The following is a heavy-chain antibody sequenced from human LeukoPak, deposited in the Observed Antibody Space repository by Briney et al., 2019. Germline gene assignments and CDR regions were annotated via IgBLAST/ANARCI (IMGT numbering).Heavy chain of an antibody. J-gene: IGHJ6*02. D-gene: IGHD6-13*01. Sequence: GGSLRLSCAASGFTFNNYGMQWVRQAPGKGLEWVAVISYTGNTKYYVDSVKGRFTISRDNSKNTLYLQMNSLRAEDTAVYYCARAIGIAAAAPRHYYYYGMDVWGQGTTVTVSS. CDR2: ISYTGNTK. CDR1: GFTFNNYG. CDR3: ARAIGIAAAAPRHYYYYGMDV. V-gene: IGHV3-30*03.